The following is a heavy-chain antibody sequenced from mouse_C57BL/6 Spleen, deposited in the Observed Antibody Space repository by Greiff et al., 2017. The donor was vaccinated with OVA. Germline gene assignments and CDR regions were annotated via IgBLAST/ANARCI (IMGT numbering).Heavy chain of an antibody. D-gene: IGHD1-1*01. CDR1: GYSITSGYY. CDR2: ISYDGSN. V-gene: IGHV3-6*01. Sequence: EVQLQESGPGLVKPSQSLSLTCSVTGYSITSGYYWNWIRQFPGNKLEWMGYISYDGSNNYNPSLKNRISITRDTSKNQFFLKLNSVTTEDTATYYCARDQGSRYYGSSYWYFDVWGTGTTVTVSS. CDR3: ARDQGSRYYGSSYWYFDV. J-gene: IGHJ1*03.